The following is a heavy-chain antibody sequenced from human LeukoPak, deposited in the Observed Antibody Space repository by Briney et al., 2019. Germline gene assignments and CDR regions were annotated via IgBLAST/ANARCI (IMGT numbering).Heavy chain of an antibody. Sequence: PGGSLRLSCAASGFTFDDYAMHWVRQAPGKGLEWIGYIYYSGSTNYNPSLKSRVTISVDTSKNQFSLKLSSVTAADTAVYYCARLTADDVPRRGYSYENYFDYWGQGTLVTVSS. V-gene: IGHV4-59*01. J-gene: IGHJ4*02. D-gene: IGHD5-18*01. CDR2: IYYSGST. CDR1: GFTFDDYA. CDR3: ARLTADDVPRRGYSYENYFDY.